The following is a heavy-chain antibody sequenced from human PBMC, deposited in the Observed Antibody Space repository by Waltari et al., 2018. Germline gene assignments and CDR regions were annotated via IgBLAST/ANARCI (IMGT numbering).Heavy chain of an antibody. J-gene: IGHJ4*02. CDR1: GGSFSGYY. V-gene: IGHV4-34*01. Sequence: QVQLQQWGAGRLKPSETLSLTCAVYGGSFSGYYWSWIRQPPGKGLEWIGEINHSGSTNYNPPLKSRFTISVDTSKNQFSLKLSSVTAADTAVYYCTSIAAAGITDWGQGTLVTVSS. CDR2: INHSGST. D-gene: IGHD6-13*01. CDR3: TSIAAAGITD.